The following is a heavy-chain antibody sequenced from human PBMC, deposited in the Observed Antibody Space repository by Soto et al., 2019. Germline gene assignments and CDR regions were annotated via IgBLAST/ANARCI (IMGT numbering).Heavy chain of an antibody. CDR2: VSDSGAKT. Sequence: EVQLLESGGGLVQPGGSLRLSCVASDFTFRTNPMSWVRQAPGKGLEWVSGVSDSGAKTYYADSVKGRFTVSRDNSKNTLYVEMKSLRAEDTAVYYCAKDLQLGVSGTGNFDTWGQGTLVTVAS. V-gene: IGHV3-23*01. CDR1: DFTFRTNP. CDR3: AKDLQLGVSGTGNFDT. J-gene: IGHJ4*02. D-gene: IGHD3-10*01.